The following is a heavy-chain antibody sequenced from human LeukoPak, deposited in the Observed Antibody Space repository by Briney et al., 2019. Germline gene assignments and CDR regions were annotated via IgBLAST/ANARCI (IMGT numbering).Heavy chain of an antibody. J-gene: IGHJ3*02. CDR2: INAGNGNT. CDR1: GYSFSNFW. CDR3: ARPSTEGYSYDPRREAFDI. V-gene: IGHV1-3*01. Sequence: GESLKISCQGSGYSFSNFWIGWVRQAPGQRLEWMGWINAGNGNTKYSQKFQGRVTITRDTSASTAYMELSSLRSEDTAVYYCARPSTEGYSYDPRREAFDIWGQGTMVTVSS. D-gene: IGHD5-18*01.